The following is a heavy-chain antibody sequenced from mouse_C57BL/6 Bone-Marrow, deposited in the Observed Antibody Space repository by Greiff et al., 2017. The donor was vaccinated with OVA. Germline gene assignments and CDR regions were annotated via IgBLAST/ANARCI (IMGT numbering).Heavy chain of an antibody. V-gene: IGHV1-9*01. CDR3: ARWAHYYGSSPIYWYFDV. D-gene: IGHD1-1*01. CDR2: ILPGSGST. CDR1: GYTFTGYW. Sequence: VQLQQSGAELMKPGASVKLSCKATGYTFTGYWIEWVKQRPGHGLEWIGEILPGSGSTNYNEKFKGKATFTADTTSHTAYMQLRSLPTEDSAIYYCARWAHYYGSSPIYWYFDVWGTGTTVTVSS. J-gene: IGHJ1*03.